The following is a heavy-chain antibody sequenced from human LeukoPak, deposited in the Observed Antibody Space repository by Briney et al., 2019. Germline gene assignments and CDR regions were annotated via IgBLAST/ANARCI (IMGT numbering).Heavy chain of an antibody. Sequence: PGRSLRLSCAASGFTFSSYGMHWVRQAPGKGLEWVAVIWYDGSNKYYADSVKGRFTISRDNSKNTLYLQMNSLRAEGTAVYYCARESTNNWFDPWGQGTLVTVSS. CDR1: GFTFSSYG. CDR3: ARESTNNWFDP. CDR2: IWYDGSNK. J-gene: IGHJ5*02. D-gene: IGHD5/OR15-5a*01. V-gene: IGHV3-33*01.